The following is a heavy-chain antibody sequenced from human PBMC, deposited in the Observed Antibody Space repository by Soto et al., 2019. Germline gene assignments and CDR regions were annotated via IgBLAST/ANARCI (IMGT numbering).Heavy chain of an antibody. V-gene: IGHV3-33*01. Sequence: WGSLRLSCAASGFTFFNYGMHWFRQSPGKGLEWVALIWYDGTNQNYADSVKGRFTISRDNSKNTLYLQMNTLRAEDAAVYYCVRDGLTGTSLVLDSWGQGTLVTVSS. CDR2: IWYDGTNQ. J-gene: IGHJ5*01. CDR3: VRDGLTGTSLVLDS. D-gene: IGHD1-20*01. CDR1: GFTFFNYG.